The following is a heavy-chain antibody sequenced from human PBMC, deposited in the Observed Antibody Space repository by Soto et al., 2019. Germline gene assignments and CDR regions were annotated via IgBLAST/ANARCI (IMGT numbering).Heavy chain of an antibody. Sequence: QVQLVKSGAEVQKPGSSVKVSCKASGVTVSSYAISWVRQAPGQGLEWMGGIIPISGTANYAQKFQGRITITADDSTSTAYMELSSLRSEDTAVYYCARDGRVRWLPDYWGQGTLVTVSS. V-gene: IGHV1-69*01. D-gene: IGHD5-12*01. CDR3: ARDGRVRWLPDY. J-gene: IGHJ4*02. CDR1: GVTVSSYA. CDR2: IIPISGTA.